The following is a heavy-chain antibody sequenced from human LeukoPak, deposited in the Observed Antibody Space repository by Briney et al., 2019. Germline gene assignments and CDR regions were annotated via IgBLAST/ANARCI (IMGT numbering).Heavy chain of an antibody. V-gene: IGHV3-23*01. J-gene: IGHJ6*03. CDR3: AKGVEYSYGFAPAYYYMDV. CDR2: ISGSGIST. D-gene: IGHD5-18*01. Sequence: PGGSLRLSCAASGFTFSSYAMSWVRQAPGKGLECVSAISGSGISTYYADSVKGRFTISRANSKNTLFLQMNSLRAEDTAVYYCAKGVEYSYGFAPAYYYMDVWGKGTTVTVSS. CDR1: GFTFSSYA.